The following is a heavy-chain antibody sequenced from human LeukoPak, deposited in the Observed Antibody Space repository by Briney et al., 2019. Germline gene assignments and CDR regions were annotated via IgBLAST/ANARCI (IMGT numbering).Heavy chain of an antibody. CDR3: AREPRYCSGGSCYYYGMDV. V-gene: IGHV4-59*12. Sequence: SETLSLTCTVSGGSISSYYWSWIRQPPGKGLEWIGYIYYSGSTNYNPSLKSRVTISVDKSKNQFSLKLSSVTAADTAVYYCAREPRYCSGGSCYYYGMDVWGQGTTVTVSS. CDR1: GGSISSYY. D-gene: IGHD2-15*01. CDR2: IYYSGST. J-gene: IGHJ6*02.